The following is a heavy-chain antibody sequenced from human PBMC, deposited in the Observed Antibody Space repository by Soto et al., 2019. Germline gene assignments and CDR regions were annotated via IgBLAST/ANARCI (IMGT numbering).Heavy chain of an antibody. CDR1: GYTFTSYY. J-gene: IGHJ6*02. CDR2: INPSGGST. CDR3: ARGAWHYYYGMDV. Sequence: GASVKVSCKASGYTFTSYYMHWGRQAPGQGPEWMGIINPSGGSTSYAQKFQGRVTMTRDTSASTVYMELSSLRSEDTAVYYCARGAWHYYYGMDVWGQGTTVTVSS. V-gene: IGHV1-46*01.